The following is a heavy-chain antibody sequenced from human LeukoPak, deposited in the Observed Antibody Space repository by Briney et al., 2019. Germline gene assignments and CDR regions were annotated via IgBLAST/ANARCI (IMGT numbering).Heavy chain of an antibody. V-gene: IGHV3-30*03. J-gene: IGHJ4*02. D-gene: IGHD3-3*01. Sequence: GGSLRLSCAASGFTFSSYGMHWVRQAPGTGLEWVAFISYDGTEKYYADSMKGRFTISRDNSKNTLYLQMNSLKIEDTAVYYCTRENHDFWSGYYFDYWGQGTLVTVSS. CDR2: ISYDGTEK. CDR3: TRENHDFWSGYYFDY. CDR1: GFTFSSYG.